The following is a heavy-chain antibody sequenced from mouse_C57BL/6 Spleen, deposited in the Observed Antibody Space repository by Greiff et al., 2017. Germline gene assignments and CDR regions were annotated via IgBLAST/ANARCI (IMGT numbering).Heavy chain of an antibody. CDR3: ARGNDGYYVDAMDY. D-gene: IGHD2-3*01. Sequence: VHLVESGAELARPGASVKLSCKASGYTFTSYGISWVKQRTGQGLEWIGEIYPRSGNTYYNEKFKGKATLTADKSSSTAYMELRSLTSEDSAVYFCARGNDGYYVDAMDYWGQGTSVTVSS. CDR2: IYPRSGNT. V-gene: IGHV1-81*01. J-gene: IGHJ4*01. CDR1: GYTFTSYG.